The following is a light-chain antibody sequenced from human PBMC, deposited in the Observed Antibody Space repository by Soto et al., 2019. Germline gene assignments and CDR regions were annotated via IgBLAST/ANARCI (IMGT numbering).Light chain of an antibody. CDR2: AAS. CDR3: QQSYSTPRT. Sequence: DIQMTQSPSSLSASVGDRVTITCRASQSISSYLNWYQQKPGKAPKVLIYAASSLQSGVPSRFSGSGSATDFTLTISSLQPEDFATYYCQQSYSTPRTFGQGTKVEIK. CDR1: QSISSY. J-gene: IGKJ1*01. V-gene: IGKV1-39*01.